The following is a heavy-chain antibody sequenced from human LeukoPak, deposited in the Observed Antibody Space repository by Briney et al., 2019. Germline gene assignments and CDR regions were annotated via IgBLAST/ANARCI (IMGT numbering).Heavy chain of an antibody. J-gene: IGHJ4*02. Sequence: PSETLSLTCAVYGGSFSGYYWSWIRQPPGKGLEWIGEINHSGSTNYNPSLKSRVTISVDTSKNQFSLKLSSVTAADTAVYYCARVRVYYGSGSLYFDYWGQGTLVTVSS. CDR1: GGSFSGYY. CDR3: ARVRVYYGSGSLYFDY. CDR2: INHSGST. V-gene: IGHV4-34*01. D-gene: IGHD3-10*01.